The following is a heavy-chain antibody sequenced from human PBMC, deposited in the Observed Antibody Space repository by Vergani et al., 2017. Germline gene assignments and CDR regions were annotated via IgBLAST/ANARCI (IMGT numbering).Heavy chain of an antibody. J-gene: IGHJ3*02. Sequence: QVQLQESGPGLVKPSGTLSLTCAVSGGSISSSNWWSWIRQHPGKGLEWIGYIYYSGSTYYNPSLKSRVTISVDTSKNQFSLKLSSVTAADTAVYYCARDSSGYVERPFDIWGQGTMVTVSS. CDR3: ARDSSGYVERPFDI. V-gene: IGHV4-31*11. D-gene: IGHD5-12*01. CDR1: GGSISSSNW. CDR2: IYYSGST.